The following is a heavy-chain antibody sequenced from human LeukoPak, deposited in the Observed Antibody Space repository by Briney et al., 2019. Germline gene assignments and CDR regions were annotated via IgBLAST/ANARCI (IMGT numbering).Heavy chain of an antibody. J-gene: IGHJ4*02. CDR3: ATSKLEWLFNFYY. CDR2: IRQDGNEK. D-gene: IGHD3-3*01. V-gene: IGHV3-7*03. CDR1: GFTFSSYW. Sequence: PGGSLRPSCAASGFTFSSYWMSWVRQAPGKGLEWVANIRQDGNEKYYVDSVEGRFIISRDNAKNSLYLQINSLRAEDTAVYFCATSKLEWLFNFYYWGQGTLVTVSS.